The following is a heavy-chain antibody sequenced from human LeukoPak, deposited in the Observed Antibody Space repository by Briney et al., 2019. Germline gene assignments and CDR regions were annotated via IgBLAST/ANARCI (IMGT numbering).Heavy chain of an antibody. CDR1: GGSISSSSYY. D-gene: IGHD2-15*01. CDR3: ARDQVCSGGSCYPSYYYYYYMDV. CDR2: IYYSGST. J-gene: IGHJ6*03. V-gene: IGHV4-39*07. Sequence: SETLSLTCTVSGGSISSSSYYWGWIRQPPGKGLEWIGSIYYSGSTYYNPSLKSRVTISVDTSKNQFSLKLSSVTAADTAVYYCARDQVCSGGSCYPSYYYYYYMDVWGKGTTVTVSS.